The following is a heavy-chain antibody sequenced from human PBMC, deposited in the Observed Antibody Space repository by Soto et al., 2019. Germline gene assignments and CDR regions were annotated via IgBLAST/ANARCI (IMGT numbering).Heavy chain of an antibody. D-gene: IGHD6-6*01. J-gene: IGHJ4*02. V-gene: IGHV5-51*01. CDR3: ARPGRLRYTSSFDY. CDR2: IYPGDSET. CDR1: GYIFTNYW. Sequence: GESLKISCKGSGYIFTNYWIGWVRQMPGKGLEWMGIIYPGDSETRYSPSLQGQVTISADKSTSTAYLQWSSLKASDTAMYYCARPGRLRYTSSFDYWGQGTQVTVAS.